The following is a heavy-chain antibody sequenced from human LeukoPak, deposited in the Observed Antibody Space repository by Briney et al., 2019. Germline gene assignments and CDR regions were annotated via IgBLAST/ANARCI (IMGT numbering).Heavy chain of an antibody. V-gene: IGHV3-49*03. Sequence: GRSLRVSCTASGFTFGNYAMSWFRQAPGKGLECVGFISSKAYGGTTEYAASVKGRFTISRDDSKSIAYLQMNSLKTEDTAVYYCTRDKGNGYKQNPGGYWGQGTLVTVSS. D-gene: IGHD5-24*01. J-gene: IGHJ4*02. CDR3: TRDKGNGYKQNPGGY. CDR2: ISSKAYGGTT. CDR1: GFTFGNYA.